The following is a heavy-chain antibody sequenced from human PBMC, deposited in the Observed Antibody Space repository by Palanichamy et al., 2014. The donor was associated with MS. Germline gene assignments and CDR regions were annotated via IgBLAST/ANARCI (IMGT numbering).Heavy chain of an antibody. V-gene: IGHV3-33*01. J-gene: IGHJ6*02. Sequence: QVQPVESGGGVVQPGRSLRLSCEASGLSFDSYGMHWVRQPPGKGLEWVAVIRFDGSNEHYADSVKGRFTISRDNSKNTLYLQMHSLRAEDTAVYYCARGLGYYYFAMDVWGQGTTVTVSS. CDR1: GLSFDSYG. CDR2: IRFDGSNE. CDR3: ARGLGYYYFAMDV.